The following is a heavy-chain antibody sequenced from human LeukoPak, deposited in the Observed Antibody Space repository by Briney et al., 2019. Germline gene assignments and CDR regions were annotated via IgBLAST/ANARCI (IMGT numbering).Heavy chain of an antibody. CDR1: GYTFTSYA. Sequence: ASVKVSCKASGYTFTSYAMHWVRQAPGQRLEWMGWINAGNGNTKYSQKFQGRVTITRDTSASTAYMELSSLRSEDTAVYYCARGPLGRNRYYYGMDVWGQGTTVTVSS. CDR2: INAGNGNT. V-gene: IGHV1-3*01. CDR3: ARGPLGRNRYYYGMDV. J-gene: IGHJ6*02. D-gene: IGHD1-26*01.